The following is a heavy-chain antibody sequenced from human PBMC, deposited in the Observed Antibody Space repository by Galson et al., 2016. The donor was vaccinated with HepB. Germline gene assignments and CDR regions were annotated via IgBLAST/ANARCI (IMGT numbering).Heavy chain of an antibody. CDR2: IKQDGTEK. CDR1: GFTFSTYA. CDR3: ARDRGYSGWSYFDY. J-gene: IGHJ4*03. D-gene: IGHD6-19*01. V-gene: IGHV3-7*03. Sequence: SLRLSCAASGFTFSTYAMSWVRQAPGKGLEWVANIKQDGTEKYYMDSVKGRFTISRDNAKNSLYLQMNSLRADDTAVYYCARDRGYSGWSYFDYWGQGTMVTVSS.